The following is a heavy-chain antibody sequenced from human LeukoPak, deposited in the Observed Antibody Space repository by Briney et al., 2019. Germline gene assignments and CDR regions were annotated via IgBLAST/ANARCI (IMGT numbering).Heavy chain of an antibody. Sequence: SETLSLTCVVSGASISSSDWWSWVRQSPGKGLEWIGEIYYTGSRNYNPSLKSRVTISVDTSNNQFSLKLSSVTAADTAVYYCARASGQTYGADYWGQGTLVTVSS. CDR2: IYYTGSR. V-gene: IGHV4-4*02. CDR3: ARASGQTYGADY. D-gene: IGHD4/OR15-4a*01. J-gene: IGHJ4*02. CDR1: GASISSSDW.